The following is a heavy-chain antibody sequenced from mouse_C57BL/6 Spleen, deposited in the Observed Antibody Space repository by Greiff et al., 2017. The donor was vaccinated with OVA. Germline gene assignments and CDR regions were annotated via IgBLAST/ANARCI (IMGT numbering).Heavy chain of an antibody. CDR2: IYPRSGNT. D-gene: IGHD1-1*01. CDR1: GYTFTSYG. Sequence: VQLQQSGAELARPGASVKLSCKASGYTFTSYGISWVKQRTGQGLEWIGEIYPRSGNTYYNEKFKGKATLTADKSSSTAYMGLRSLTSEDSAVYFCARSGGNYYGFDYWGQGTTLTVSS. CDR3: ARSGGNYYGFDY. J-gene: IGHJ2*01. V-gene: IGHV1-81*01.